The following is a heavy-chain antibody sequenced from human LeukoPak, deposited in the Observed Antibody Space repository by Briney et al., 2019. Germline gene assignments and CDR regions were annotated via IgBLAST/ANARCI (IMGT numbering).Heavy chain of an antibody. D-gene: IGHD1-26*01. CDR2: ISPGNSET. CDR3: AAHRSGTTYDY. Sequence: GESLKISCKGSGYSFTSYWISWVRQMPGKGLEWMGIISPGNSETRYSPSFQGQVTISADKSISTAYLQWSSLKASDIAMYYCAAHRSGTTYDYWGQGTLVTVSS. CDR1: GYSFTSYW. J-gene: IGHJ4*02. V-gene: IGHV5-51*01.